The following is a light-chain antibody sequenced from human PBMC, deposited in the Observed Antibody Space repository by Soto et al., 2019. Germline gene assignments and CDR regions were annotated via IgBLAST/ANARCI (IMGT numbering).Light chain of an antibody. CDR2: QVS. V-gene: IGKV2-30*02. CDR1: QSLVHSSGNTY. Sequence: DVVMTQSPLSLPVTLGQPASISCRSSQSLVHSSGNTYLNWFLQRPGHSPRHLIYQVSNRDSGVPDRFSGSGSGIDFTLEISRVEADDVGVYYCMQGTYWPWTFGQGTRVEIK. J-gene: IGKJ1*01. CDR3: MQGTYWPWT.